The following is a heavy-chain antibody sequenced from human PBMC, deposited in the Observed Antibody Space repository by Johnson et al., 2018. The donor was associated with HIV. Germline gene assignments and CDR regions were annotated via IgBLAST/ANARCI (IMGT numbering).Heavy chain of an antibody. V-gene: IGHV3-30-3*01. CDR1: GFPFRDSA. Sequence: VQLVESGRGVVQHGTSLRLSCAASGFPFRDSAMHWVRQAPGRGMEWVAVILFDGVDKHYAESVKGRFTISRDNSKNTLYLQMNSLRVEDTAVYYCAKPYYDFWSGYYEYNAFDIWGQGTLVTVSS. CDR2: ILFDGVDK. J-gene: IGHJ3*02. CDR3: AKPYYDFWSGYYEYNAFDI. D-gene: IGHD3-3*01.